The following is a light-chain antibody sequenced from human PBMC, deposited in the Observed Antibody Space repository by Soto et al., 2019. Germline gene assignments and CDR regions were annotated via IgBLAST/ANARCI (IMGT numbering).Light chain of an antibody. J-gene: IGLJ2*01. V-gene: IGLV2-23*03. CDR3: CSYAGSSTFLVV. CDR2: EGS. CDR1: SSDVGSYNL. Sequence: QSALTQPASVSGSPGQSITISCTGTSSDVGSYNLVSWYQQHPGKAPKLMIYEGSKRPSGVSNRFSDSKSGNTASLTISGLQAEDEADYYCCSYAGSSTFLVVFGGGTKVTVL.